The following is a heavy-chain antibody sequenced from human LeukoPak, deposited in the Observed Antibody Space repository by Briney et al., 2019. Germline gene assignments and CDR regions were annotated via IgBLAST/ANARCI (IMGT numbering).Heavy chain of an antibody. CDR3: ARGWLELRPIKRNFYYYYMDV. D-gene: IGHD1-7*01. CDR2: IIPIFGTA. J-gene: IGHJ6*03. Sequence: GASVKVSCKASGGTFSSYAISSVRQAPGQGLKWMGGIIPIFGTANYAQKFQGRVTITADESTSTAYMELSSLRSEDTAVYYCARGWLELRPIKRNFYYYYMDVWGKGTTVTVSS. CDR1: GGTFSSYA. V-gene: IGHV1-69*13.